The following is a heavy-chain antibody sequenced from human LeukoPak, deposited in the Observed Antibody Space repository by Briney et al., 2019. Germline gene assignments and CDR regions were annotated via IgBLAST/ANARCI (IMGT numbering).Heavy chain of an antibody. CDR2: IRYDGSNK. Sequence: GGSLRLSCAASGFTFSSYGMHWVRQAPGKGLEWVAFIRYDGSNKYYADSVKGRFTISRDNSKNTLYLHMSSLRAEDTAVYYCARGPRTYYYESTVFFDLWGRGTLVTVSS. V-gene: IGHV3-30*02. J-gene: IGHJ2*01. CDR3: ARGPRTYYYESTVFFDL. D-gene: IGHD3-22*01. CDR1: GFTFSSYG.